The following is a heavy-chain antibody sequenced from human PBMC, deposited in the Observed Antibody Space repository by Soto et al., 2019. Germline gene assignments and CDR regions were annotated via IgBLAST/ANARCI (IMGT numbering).Heavy chain of an antibody. CDR1: GYTFTSYG. D-gene: IGHD2-8*01. Sequence: ASLKVSCKASGYTFTSYGISWVRQAPGQGLEWMGWISAYNGNTNYAQKLQGRVTMTTDTSTSTAYMELRSLRSDDTAVYYCARNGYCTNGVCQYNWFDPWGQGTLVTVS. J-gene: IGHJ5*02. V-gene: IGHV1-18*04. CDR3: ARNGYCTNGVCQYNWFDP. CDR2: ISAYNGNT.